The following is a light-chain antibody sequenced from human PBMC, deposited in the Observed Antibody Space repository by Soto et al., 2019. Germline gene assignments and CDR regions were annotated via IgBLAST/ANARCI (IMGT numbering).Light chain of an antibody. CDR1: QSVSNNY. V-gene: IGKV3-20*01. J-gene: IGKJ1*01. CDR2: GAS. CDR3: QQYGSSPRT. Sequence: ELVLTQSPGTLSLSPGERATLSCRASQSVSNNYLACYQQKLGQAPRLLISGASSRATGIPDRFSGSGSGTDSTLTISRLEPEDFAVYYCQQYGSSPRTFGQGTKVEIK.